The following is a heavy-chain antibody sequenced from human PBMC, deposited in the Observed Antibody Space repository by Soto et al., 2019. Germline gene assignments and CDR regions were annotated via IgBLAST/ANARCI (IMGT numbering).Heavy chain of an antibody. Sequence: SETLSLTCTVSGGSISSYYWSWIRQPPGKGLEWIGYIYYSGSTYYNPSLKSRVTISVDRSKNQFSLKLSSVTAADTAVYYCAAGGGLPRYYWGQGSLVTVSS. V-gene: IGHV4-59*12. J-gene: IGHJ4*02. CDR2: IYYSGST. CDR1: GGSISSYY. CDR3: AAGGGLPRYY. D-gene: IGHD5-12*01.